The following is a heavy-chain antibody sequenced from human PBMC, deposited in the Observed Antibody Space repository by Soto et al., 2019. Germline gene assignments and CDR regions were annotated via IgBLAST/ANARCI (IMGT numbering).Heavy chain of an antibody. CDR3: ARVVNMVRGVIIEGLDY. D-gene: IGHD3-10*01. CDR2: ISAYNGNT. Sequence: QVQLVQSGAEVKKPGASVKVSCKASGYTFTSYGISWVRQAPGQGLEWMGWISAYNGNTNYAQKLQGRVTMTTDTSTSTAYMELRSLRSDDTAVNYCARVVNMVRGVIIEGLDYWGQGTLVTVSS. V-gene: IGHV1-18*01. J-gene: IGHJ4*02. CDR1: GYTFTSYG.